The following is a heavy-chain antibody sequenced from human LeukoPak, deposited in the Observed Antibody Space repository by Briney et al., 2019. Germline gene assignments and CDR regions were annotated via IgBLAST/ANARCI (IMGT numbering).Heavy chain of an antibody. D-gene: IGHD6-19*01. Sequence: PSETLSLTCTVSGGSISSSSYYWSWIRQPPGKGLEWIGYIYYSGSTNYNPSLKSRVTISVDTSKNQFSLKLSSVTAADTAVYYCARATSSSGRSQFSPAPFDCWGQGTLVTVSS. J-gene: IGHJ4*02. CDR1: GGSISSSSYY. V-gene: IGHV4-61*05. CDR2: IYYSGST. CDR3: ARATSSSGRSQFSPAPFDC.